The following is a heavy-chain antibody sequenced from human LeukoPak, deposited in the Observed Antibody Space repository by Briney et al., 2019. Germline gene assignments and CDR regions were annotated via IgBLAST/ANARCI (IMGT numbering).Heavy chain of an antibody. CDR1: GGSISSSSYY. CDR2: IYYSGST. CDR3: ATSPYCSSTSCYYN. J-gene: IGHJ4*02. Sequence: SETLSLTCTVSGGSISSSSYYWGWIRQPPGKGLEWIGSIYYSGSTYYNPSLKSRVTISVDTSKNQFSLKLSSVTAADTAVYYCATSPYCSSTSCYYNWGQGTLVTVSS. V-gene: IGHV4-39*01. D-gene: IGHD2-2*01.